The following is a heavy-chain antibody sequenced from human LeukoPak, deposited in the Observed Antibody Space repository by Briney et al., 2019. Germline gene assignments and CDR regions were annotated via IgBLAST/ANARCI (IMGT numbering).Heavy chain of an antibody. J-gene: IGHJ4*02. CDR1: GFTFSNYW. CDR3: VRDMDYDSY. CDR2: IKSDGSTT. Sequence: PGGSLRLSCAASGFTFSNYWMHWVRQAPGKGLEWVPRIKSDGSTTSYADSVKGRFTISRDNAKNTLYLQMNSLRAEDTALYYCVRDMDYDSYWGQGTLVTVSS. V-gene: IGHV3-74*01. D-gene: IGHD3-16*01.